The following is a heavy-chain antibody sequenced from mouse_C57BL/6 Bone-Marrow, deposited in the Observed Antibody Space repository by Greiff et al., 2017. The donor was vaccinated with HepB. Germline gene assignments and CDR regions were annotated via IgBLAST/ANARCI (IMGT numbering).Heavy chain of an antibody. V-gene: IGHV3-8*01. J-gene: IGHJ4*01. CDR1: GYSITSDY. Sequence: DVKLQESGPGLAKPSQTLSLTCSVTGYSITSDYWNWIRKFPGNKLEYMGYISYSGSTYYNPSLKSRISITRDTSKNQYYLQLNSVTTEDTATYYCARYRGTTVVAHYYAMDYWGQGTSVTVSS. CDR2: ISYSGST. CDR3: ARYRGTTVVAHYYAMDY. D-gene: IGHD1-1*01.